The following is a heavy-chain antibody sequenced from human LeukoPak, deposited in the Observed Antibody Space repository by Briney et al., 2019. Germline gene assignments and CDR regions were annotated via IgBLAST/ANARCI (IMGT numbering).Heavy chain of an antibody. CDR3: ATVSGSGSYYFDY. CDR1: GYTLTELS. J-gene: IGHJ4*02. CDR2: FDPEDGET. V-gene: IGHV1-24*01. D-gene: IGHD3-10*01. Sequence: ASVKVSCKVSGYTLTELSMHWVRQAPGKGLEWMGGFDPEDGETICAQKFQGRVTMTEDTSTDTAYMELSSLRSEDTAVYYCATVSGSGSYYFDYWGQGTLVTVSS.